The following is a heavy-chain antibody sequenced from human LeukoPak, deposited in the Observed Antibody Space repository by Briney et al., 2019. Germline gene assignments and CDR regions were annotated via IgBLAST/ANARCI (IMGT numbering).Heavy chain of an antibody. CDR2: INHSGST. D-gene: IGHD3-10*01. V-gene: IGHV4-34*01. CDR3: AKTFYGSGTYNNFDY. Sequence: SETLSLTCAVYSGSFSGYFWSWIRQPPGKGLEWIGEINHSGSTNYNPSLKSRVTISVDTSKNQFSLKLSSVTAADTAVYYCAKTFYGSGTYNNFDYWGQGTLVTVSS. J-gene: IGHJ4*02. CDR1: SGSFSGYF.